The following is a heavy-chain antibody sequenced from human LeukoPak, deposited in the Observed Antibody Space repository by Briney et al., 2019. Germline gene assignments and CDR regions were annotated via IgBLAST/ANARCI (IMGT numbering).Heavy chain of an antibody. D-gene: IGHD3-3*01. Sequence: PSETLSLTCAVYGGSFSGYYWSWIRQPPGKGLEWIGEINHSGSTNYNPSLKSRVTISVDTSKNQFSLKLSSVTAADTAVYYCARAYYDFWSGTPHYMDVWGKGTTVTVSS. CDR1: GGSFSGYY. CDR2: INHSGST. V-gene: IGHV4-34*01. J-gene: IGHJ6*03. CDR3: ARAYYDFWSGTPHYMDV.